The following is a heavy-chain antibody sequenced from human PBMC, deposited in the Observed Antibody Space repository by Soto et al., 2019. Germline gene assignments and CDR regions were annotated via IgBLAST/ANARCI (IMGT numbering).Heavy chain of an antibody. CDR2: IDWDDDK. Sequence: GSGPTLVNPTQTLTLTCTFSGFSLSTSGMCVSWIRQPPGKALEWLALIDWDDDKYYSTSLKTRLTISKDTSKNQVVLTMTNMDPVDTATYYCARIRGVSTVTTTGYYYGMDVWGQGTTVTVSS. J-gene: IGHJ6*02. V-gene: IGHV2-70*01. CDR1: GFSLSTSGMC. D-gene: IGHD4-4*01. CDR3: ARIRGVSTVTTTGYYYGMDV.